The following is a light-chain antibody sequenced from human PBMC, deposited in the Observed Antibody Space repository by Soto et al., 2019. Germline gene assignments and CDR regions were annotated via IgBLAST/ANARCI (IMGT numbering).Light chain of an antibody. V-gene: IGLV2-23*02. CDR2: EVN. CDR3: SSARSYIHVV. J-gene: IGLJ2*01. CDR1: SSYIGSAYL. Sequence: QSALTQPASVSGSPGQSITISCTGTSSYIGSAYLVSWFQQYPGKAPKLMIYEVNKRPSGVSDRFSGSKSGNTASLTISGLQAEDEADYYCSSARSYIHVVFGGGTKLTV.